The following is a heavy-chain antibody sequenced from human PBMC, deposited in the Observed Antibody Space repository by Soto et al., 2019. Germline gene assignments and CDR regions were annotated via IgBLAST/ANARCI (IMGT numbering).Heavy chain of an antibody. CDR3: ARGRSNDFSSSPPPRFDP. CDR2: IGTLRDT. V-gene: IGHV3-13*01. D-gene: IGHD2-21*02. CDR1: GFTFKTYD. J-gene: IGHJ5*02. Sequence: PVGSLRLSCVASGFTFKTYDMYWVRQVPGQGLEWVSGIGTLRDTFYSASVAGRFTVSRENGRNTLYLQMNSLRAGDSGLYFCARGRSNDFSSSPPPRFDPWGRGTLVTVSS.